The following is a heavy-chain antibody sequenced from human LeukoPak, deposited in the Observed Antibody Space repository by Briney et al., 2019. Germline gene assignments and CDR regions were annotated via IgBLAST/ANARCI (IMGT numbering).Heavy chain of an antibody. Sequence: KPSETLSLTCTVSGGSIKGYHWSWIRQPPGKGLEWIGYIYSNEATDYNPSLKSRVTISVDTSKNQFSLKLSSVTAADTAVYYCARRGYFDSWGQGTLVTVSS. V-gene: IGHV4-59*01. D-gene: IGHD3-16*01. J-gene: IGHJ4*02. CDR1: GGSIKGYH. CDR2: IYSNEAT. CDR3: ARRGYFDS.